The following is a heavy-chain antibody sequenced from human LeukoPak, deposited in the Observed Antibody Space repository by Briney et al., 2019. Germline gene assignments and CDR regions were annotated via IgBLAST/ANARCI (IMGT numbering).Heavy chain of an antibody. J-gene: IGHJ2*01. Sequence: GGSLRLSCAASGFTFGDYAMHWVRQTPGKGLEWVSGISWNGGTKGYADSVKGRFSISRDNSKKFLFLQMNSLRTEDTAFYFCAKATGDWYFDLWGRGTLATVSS. V-gene: IGHV3-9*01. CDR3: AKATGDWYFDL. D-gene: IGHD7-27*01. CDR1: GFTFGDYA. CDR2: ISWNGGTK.